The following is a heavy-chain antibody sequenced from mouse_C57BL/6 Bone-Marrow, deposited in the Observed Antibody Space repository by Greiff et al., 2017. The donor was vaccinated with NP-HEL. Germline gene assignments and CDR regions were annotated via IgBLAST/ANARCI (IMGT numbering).Heavy chain of an antibody. CDR1: GYTFTDYY. Sequence: VQLQQSGPVLVKPGASVKMSCKASGYTFTDYYMNWVKQSHGKSLEWIGVINPYNGGTSYNQKFKGKATLTVDKSSSTAYMELNSLTSEDAAVYYCARRLGPLDYWGQGTTLTVSS. J-gene: IGHJ2*01. CDR3: ARRLGPLDY. CDR2: INPYNGGT. V-gene: IGHV1-19*01. D-gene: IGHD3-1*01.